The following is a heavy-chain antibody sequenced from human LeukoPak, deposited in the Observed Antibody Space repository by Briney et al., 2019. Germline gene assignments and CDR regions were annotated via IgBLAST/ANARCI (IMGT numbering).Heavy chain of an antibody. Sequence: SETLSLTCAVYGASFSGYYWSWIRKSSGKGLEWIGEINQRGSTNYSPSLKSRVTISVDTSKNQFSLKLSSVTAADTAVYYCARDGISAPKQYNWFDPWGQGTLVTVSS. V-gene: IGHV4-34*01. CDR2: INQRGST. CDR1: GASFSGYY. D-gene: IGHD2-15*01. J-gene: IGHJ5*02. CDR3: ARDGISAPKQYNWFDP.